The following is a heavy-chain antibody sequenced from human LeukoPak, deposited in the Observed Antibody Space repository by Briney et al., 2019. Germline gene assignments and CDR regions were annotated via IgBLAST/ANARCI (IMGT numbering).Heavy chain of an antibody. CDR1: GFTFDDYA. CDR3: AKDRAATAHLIEY. V-gene: IGHV3-9*01. CDR2: ISWNSGSI. J-gene: IGHJ4*02. D-gene: IGHD6-25*01. Sequence: GRSLRLSCAASGFTFDDYAMHWVRQAPGKGLEWVSGISWNSGSIGYADSVKGRFTISRDNAKNSLYLQMNSQRAEDTALYYCAKDRAATAHLIEYWGQGTLVTVSS.